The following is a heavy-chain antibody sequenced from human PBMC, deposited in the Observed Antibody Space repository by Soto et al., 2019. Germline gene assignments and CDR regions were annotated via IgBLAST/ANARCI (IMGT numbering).Heavy chain of an antibody. D-gene: IGHD3-3*01. CDR3: ARSSAKLRFWEWGYYDYGMDV. CDR2: INSDGSST. CDR1: GFTFSSYW. J-gene: IGHJ6*02. Sequence: EVQLVESGGGLVQPGGSLRLSCAASGFTFSSYWMHWVRQAPGKGLVWVSRINSDGSSTSYADSVKGRFTIARDNAKNMVXLXMNSLRAEDTGVYYCARSSAKLRFWEWGYYDYGMDVWGQGTTVTVSS. V-gene: IGHV3-74*01.